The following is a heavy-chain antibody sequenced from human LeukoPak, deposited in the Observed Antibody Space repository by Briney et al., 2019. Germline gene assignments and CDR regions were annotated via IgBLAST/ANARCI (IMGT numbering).Heavy chain of an antibody. V-gene: IGHV3-20*04. CDR2: IDWSGAAS. CDR3: ARDLSATWYSLGY. J-gene: IGHJ4*02. CDR1: GLSNADYG. D-gene: IGHD2-21*02. Sequence: PGGSLRLSCVGAGLSNADYGMSWVRQVPGKGLGWVSGIDWSGAASEYADSVKGRFTISRDNAKNSLYLQMNTLRPEDTGVYYCARDLSATWYSLGYWGQGTLVTVSS.